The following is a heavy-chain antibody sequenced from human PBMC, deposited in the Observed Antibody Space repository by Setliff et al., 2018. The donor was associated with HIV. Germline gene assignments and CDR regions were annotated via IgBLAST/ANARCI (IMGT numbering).Heavy chain of an antibody. CDR3: ARHGAYEAYYDYMDV. V-gene: IGHV4-34*01. CDR2: VNHSGNT. Sequence: SETLSLTCAVYGESFSGYYWTWIRQPPGKGLEWIGEVNHSGNTNYNPSLKSRVTISADTSKNQFSLKLTSVTAADTAVYYCARHGAYEAYYDYMDVWGKGTTVTVSS. J-gene: IGHJ6*03. CDR1: GESFSGYY. D-gene: IGHD5-12*01.